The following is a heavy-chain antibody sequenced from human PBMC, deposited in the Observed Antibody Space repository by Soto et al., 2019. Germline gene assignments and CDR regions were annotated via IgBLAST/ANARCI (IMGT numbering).Heavy chain of an antibody. CDR2: TSGSGGST. V-gene: IGHV3-23*01. CDR3: AKPLPFSAVGPTHYFFDY. J-gene: IGHJ4*02. Sequence: EVQLLESGGGLVQPGGSLRLSCAASGFTFSLYAMNWVRQAPGKGLEWVSGTSGSGGSTYYADSVKGRFTISRDNSKNTLSLQMNSLSAEDTAVYYCAKPLPFSAVGPTHYFFDYWGQGTLVTVSS. CDR1: GFTFSLYA. D-gene: IGHD1-26*01.